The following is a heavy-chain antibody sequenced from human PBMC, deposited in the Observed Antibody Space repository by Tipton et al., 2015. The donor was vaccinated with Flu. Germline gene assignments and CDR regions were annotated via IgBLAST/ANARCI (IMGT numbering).Heavy chain of an antibody. CDR1: GYTFTSYG. CDR2: ISAYNGNT. CDR3: ARGGGGTGTTNYYYYYGMDV. J-gene: IGHJ6*02. D-gene: IGHD1-7*01. Sequence: QLVQSGAEVKKPGASVKVSCKASGYTFTSYGISWVRQAPGQGLEWMGWISAYNGNTNYAQKLQGRVTMTTDTSTSTAYMELRSLRSDDTAGYYCARGGGGTGTTNYYYYYGMDVWGQGTTVTVSS. V-gene: IGHV1-18*01.